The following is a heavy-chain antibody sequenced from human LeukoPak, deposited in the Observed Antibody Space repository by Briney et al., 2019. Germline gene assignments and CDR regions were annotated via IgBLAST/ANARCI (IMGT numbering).Heavy chain of an antibody. CDR2: INPNSGGT. V-gene: IGHV1-2*02. D-gene: IGHD6-13*01. J-gene: IGHJ4*02. CDR3: AREGRWYSSSFPPDY. CDR1: GYTFTGYY. Sequence: GASVKVSCKASGYTFTGYYMHWVRQAPGQGLEWMGWINPNSGGTNYAQKFQGRVTMTRDTSISTAYMELSRLRSDDTAVYYCAREGRWYSSSFPPDYWGQGTLVTVSS.